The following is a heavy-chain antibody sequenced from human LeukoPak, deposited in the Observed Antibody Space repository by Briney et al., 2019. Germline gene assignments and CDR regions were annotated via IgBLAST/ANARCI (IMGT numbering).Heavy chain of an antibody. CDR3: ARDFMAAAGDYYYYGMDV. Sequence: ASVKVSCKASGYTFTSYGISWVRQAPGQGLEWMGWISAYNGNTNYAQKLQGRVTMTTDTSTSTAYMELRSLRSDDTAVYYCARDFMAAAGDYYYYGMDVWGQGTTVTVSS. CDR2: ISAYNGNT. J-gene: IGHJ6*02. V-gene: IGHV1-18*01. CDR1: GYTFTSYG. D-gene: IGHD6-13*01.